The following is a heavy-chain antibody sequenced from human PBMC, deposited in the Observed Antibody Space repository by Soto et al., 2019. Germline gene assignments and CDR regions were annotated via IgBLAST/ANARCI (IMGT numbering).Heavy chain of an antibody. Sequence: SDSPTLPCTITVDSIFAYYCGSFRQPPGKGLEWIGYIHPGWGANYNPSLKSRVTISLDTSKTQISLELSSMTAADAALYYCVRQGFGALHGLVDVWGQGTTVT. V-gene: IGHV4-59*08. D-gene: IGHD3-10*01. CDR2: IHPGWGA. CDR1: VDSIFAYY. J-gene: IGHJ6*02. CDR3: VRQGFGALHGLVDV.